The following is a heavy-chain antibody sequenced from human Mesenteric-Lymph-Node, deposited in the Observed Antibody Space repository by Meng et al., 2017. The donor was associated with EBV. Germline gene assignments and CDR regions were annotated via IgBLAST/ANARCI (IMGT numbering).Heavy chain of an antibody. D-gene: IGHD5-12*01. CDR1: GFTFSTYG. CDR3: ARGGYSGYGFDY. Sequence: EVQLVESGGGLVRLGGSLSLPCAASGFTFSTYGMNWVRQAPGKGLEWVSYISSSSSYIYYADSVKGRFTISRDNAKSSLYLQMNTLRAEDTAVYYCARGGYSGYGFDYWGQGTLVTVST. J-gene: IGHJ4*02. V-gene: IGHV3-21*01. CDR2: ISSSSSYI.